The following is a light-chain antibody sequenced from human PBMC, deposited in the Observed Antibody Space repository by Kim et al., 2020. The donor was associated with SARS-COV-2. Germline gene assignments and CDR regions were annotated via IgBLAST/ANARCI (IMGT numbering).Light chain of an antibody. J-gene: IGKJ2*01. CDR3: HQSGGLPHT. Sequence: SVTPKEKFTTTCQASQSIGSSLHWYQEKPGQSPKLLIKYASQSFSGVPSRFSGSGSGTDFTLTISSLEAEDAATYYCHQSGGLPHTFGQGTKLEI. CDR1: QSIGSS. CDR2: YAS. V-gene: IGKV6-21*01.